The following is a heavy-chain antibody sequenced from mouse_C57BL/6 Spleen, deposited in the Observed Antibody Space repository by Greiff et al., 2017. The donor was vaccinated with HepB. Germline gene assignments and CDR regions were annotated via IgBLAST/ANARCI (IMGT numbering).Heavy chain of an antibody. V-gene: IGHV7-3*01. D-gene: IGHD1-1*01. CDR2: IRNKANGYTT. CDR3: ARSPYYGSSYDYFDY. J-gene: IGHJ2*01. Sequence: EVKLMESGGGLVQPGGSLSLSCAASGFTFTDYYMSWVRQPPGKALEWLGFIRNKANGYTTEYSASVKGRFTISRDNSQSILYLQMNALRAEDSATYYCARSPYYGSSYDYFDYWGQGTTLTVSS. CDR1: GFTFTDYY.